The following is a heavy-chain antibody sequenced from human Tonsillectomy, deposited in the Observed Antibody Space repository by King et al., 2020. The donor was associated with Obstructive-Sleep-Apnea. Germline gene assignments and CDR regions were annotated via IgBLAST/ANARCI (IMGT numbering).Heavy chain of an antibody. CDR2: IGGTSDNT. CDR1: GLTFANYA. J-gene: IGHJ6*02. V-gene: IGHV3-23*04. CDR3: AKGRMGYYYYDMDV. Sequence: VQLVESGGGLVQPGGSLRLSCAASGLTFANYAMSWVRQAPGKGLEWVSTIGGTSDNTFYSDSVKGRFTTSRDNSKNTLYLQMNSLRAEDTAVYYCAKGRMGYYYYDMDVWGQGTTVTVSS. D-gene: IGHD2-8*01.